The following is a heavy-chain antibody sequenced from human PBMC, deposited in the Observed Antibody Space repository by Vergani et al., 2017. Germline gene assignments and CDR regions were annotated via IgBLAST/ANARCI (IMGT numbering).Heavy chain of an antibody. Sequence: QVQLVESGGGVVQRGGSLRLSCATSGFTLSNYDMQWIRQGPGKGLEFVAFIQFDGSNQYYADSVKGRFTLSRDNSKNTLYLQMNSLRAEDTAVYYCAKAPDNGVCDYWGQGTLVTVSS. CDR1: GFTLSNYD. D-gene: IGHD2-8*01. CDR3: AKAPDNGVCDY. V-gene: IGHV3-30*02. CDR2: IQFDGSNQ. J-gene: IGHJ4*02.